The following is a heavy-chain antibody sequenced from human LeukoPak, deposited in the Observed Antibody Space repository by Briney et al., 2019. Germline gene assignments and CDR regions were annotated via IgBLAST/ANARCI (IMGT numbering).Heavy chain of an antibody. V-gene: IGHV3-7*01. CDR2: IRQDGGEK. J-gene: IGHJ4*01. Sequence: GGSLRLSCAVSGFTFSSYWMNWVRQAPGKGLEWVASIRQDGGEKSYVDSVKGRFTISRDSTKNSLYLQMSSLRAEDTAVYYCARDGTAAGLYFDLWGQGTLVTVSS. CDR3: ARDGTAAGLYFDL. CDR1: GFTFSSYW. D-gene: IGHD6-13*01.